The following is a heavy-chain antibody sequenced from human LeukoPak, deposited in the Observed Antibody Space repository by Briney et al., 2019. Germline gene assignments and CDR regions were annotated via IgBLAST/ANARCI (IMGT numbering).Heavy chain of an antibody. CDR1: GSSISSYY. Sequence: SETLSLTCTVSGSSISSYYWSWIRQPPGKGLEWIGYIYYSGTTNYNPSLKSRVTISVDTSKNQFSLKLSSVTAVDTAVYYCARGVYIAAAQYGYWGQGTLVTVSS. CDR3: ARGVYIAAAQYGY. D-gene: IGHD6-13*01. CDR2: IYYSGTT. J-gene: IGHJ4*02. V-gene: IGHV4-59*01.